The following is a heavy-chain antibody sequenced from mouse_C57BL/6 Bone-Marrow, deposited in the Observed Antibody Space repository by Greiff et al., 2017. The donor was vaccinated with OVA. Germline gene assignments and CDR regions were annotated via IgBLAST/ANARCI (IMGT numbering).Heavy chain of an antibody. CDR3: TKYLPYYGSSYWYFDV. V-gene: IGHV14-4*01. CDR2: IDPENGDT. J-gene: IGHJ1*03. D-gene: IGHD1-1*01. CDR1: GFNIKDDY. Sequence: VQLQQSGAELVRPGASVKLSCTASGFNIKDDYMPWVKQRPEQGLEWIGWIDPENGDTEYASKFQGKATITADTSSNTAYLQLSSLTSEDTAVYYCTKYLPYYGSSYWYFDVWGTGTTVTVSS.